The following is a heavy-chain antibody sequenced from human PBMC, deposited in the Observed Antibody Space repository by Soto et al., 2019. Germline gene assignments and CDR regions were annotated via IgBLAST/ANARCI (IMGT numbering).Heavy chain of an antibody. CDR1: GGSISSYY. CDR2: IYYSGST. Sequence: SETLSLTCTVSGGSISSYYWSWIRQPPGKGLEWIGYIYYSGSTNYNPSLKSRVTISVGTSKNQFSLKLSSVTAADTAVYYCARDGTGTTGDYYYYGMDVWGQGTTVTVSS. D-gene: IGHD1-7*01. J-gene: IGHJ6*02. V-gene: IGHV4-59*01. CDR3: ARDGTGTTGDYYYYGMDV.